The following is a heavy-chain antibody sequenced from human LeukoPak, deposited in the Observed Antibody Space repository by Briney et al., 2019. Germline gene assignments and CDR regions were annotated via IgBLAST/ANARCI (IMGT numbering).Heavy chain of an antibody. D-gene: IGHD7-27*01. CDR3: ASGINWGSGAFDV. Sequence: PGGSLRLSCAGSGFFFNNFWMTWVRQAPGKGLEWVANINEDGSRANYVDSVKGRITISRDNAKNSLYLQMNSLRPEDTAIYYCASGINWGSGAFDVWGQGTIVTVSS. CDR1: GFFFNNFW. V-gene: IGHV3-7*01. J-gene: IGHJ3*01. CDR2: INEDGSRA.